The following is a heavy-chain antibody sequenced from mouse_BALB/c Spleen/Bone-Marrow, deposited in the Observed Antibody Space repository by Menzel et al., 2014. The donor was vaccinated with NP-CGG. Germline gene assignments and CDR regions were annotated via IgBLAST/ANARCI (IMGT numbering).Heavy chain of an antibody. CDR1: GYTFTSYW. CDR3: ARNYDYDGGYCAMDY. CDR2: INPITGYT. Sequence: VQLQQSGAQVAKPGASVKMSCKASGYTFTSYWMHWVKQRPGQGLEWIGYINPITGYTEYNQKFKDKATLTADKSSSTAYMQLSSLTPEDSAVYYCARNYDYDGGYCAMDYWGQGTSVTVSS. J-gene: IGHJ4*01. V-gene: IGHV1-7*01. D-gene: IGHD2-4*01.